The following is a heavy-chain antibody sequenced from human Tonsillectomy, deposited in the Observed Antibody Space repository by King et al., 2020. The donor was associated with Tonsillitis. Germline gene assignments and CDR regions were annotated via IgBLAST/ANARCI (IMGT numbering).Heavy chain of an antibody. V-gene: IGHV3-23*04. CDR3: AKESGSYWWYFDY. J-gene: IGHJ4*02. D-gene: IGHD1-26*01. CDR1: GFTFSSYA. Sequence: VQLVESGGGLVQPGGSLRLSCAASGFTFSSYAMSWVRQAPGKGLEWVAAISGSGGSTYYADAVKGRFTISRDNSKNTLYLQMNSLRAEDTDVYYCAKESGSYWWYFDYWGQGTLVTVSS. CDR2: ISGSGGST.